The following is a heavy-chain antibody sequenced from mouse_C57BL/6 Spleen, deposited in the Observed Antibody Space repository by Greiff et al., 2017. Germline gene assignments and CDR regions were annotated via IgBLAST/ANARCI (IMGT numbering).Heavy chain of an antibody. D-gene: IGHD4-1*01. CDR2: ISSGSSTI. CDR3: ARTMGRGVYFDY. Sequence: EVKVVESGGGLVKPGGSLKLSCAASGFTFSDYGMHWVRQAPEKGLEWVAYISSGSSTIYYADTVKGRFTISRDNAKNTLFLQMTSLRSEDTAMYYCARTMGRGVYFDYWGQGTTLTVSS. CDR1: GFTFSDYG. J-gene: IGHJ2*01. V-gene: IGHV5-17*01.